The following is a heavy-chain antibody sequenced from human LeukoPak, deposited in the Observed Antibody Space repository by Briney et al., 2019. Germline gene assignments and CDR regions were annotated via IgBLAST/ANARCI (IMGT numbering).Heavy chain of an antibody. D-gene: IGHD3-22*01. V-gene: IGHV1-46*01. Sequence: ASVKVSCKASGYTFTSYHMHWVRQAPGQGLEWMGIINPSGGSTSYAQKFQGRVTMTRDTSTSTVYMELSSLRSEDTAVYYCARPPPYYYDSSGYFQHWGQGTLVTVSS. CDR1: GYTFTSYH. CDR3: ARPPPYYYDSSGYFQH. CDR2: INPSGGST. J-gene: IGHJ1*01.